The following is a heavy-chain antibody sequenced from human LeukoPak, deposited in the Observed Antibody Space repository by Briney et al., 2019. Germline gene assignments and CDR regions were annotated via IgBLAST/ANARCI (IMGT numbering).Heavy chain of an antibody. Sequence: KAGGSLRLSCAASGFTFSSYSMNWVRQAPGKGLEWVSSISSSSSYIYYADSVKGRFTISRDNAKNSLYLQMNSLRAEDTAVYYCARDEEGNSYFDYWGQGTLVTVSS. CDR3: ARDEEGNSYFDY. CDR2: ISSSSSYI. D-gene: IGHD2/OR15-2a*01. CDR1: GFTFSSYS. V-gene: IGHV3-21*01. J-gene: IGHJ4*02.